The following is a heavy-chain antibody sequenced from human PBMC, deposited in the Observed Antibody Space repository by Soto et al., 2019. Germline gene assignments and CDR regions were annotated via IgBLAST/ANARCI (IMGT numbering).Heavy chain of an antibody. CDR1: GGSISSGDYY. J-gene: IGHJ4*02. D-gene: IGHD3-10*01. Sequence: SETLSLTCTVSGGSISSGDYYWSWIRQPPGKGLEWIGYIYYSGSTYYNPSLKSRVTISVDTSKNQFSLKLSSVTAADPAVYYCARGRGEYYFDYGGQGTLVTVSS. V-gene: IGHV4-30-4*01. CDR3: ARGRGEYYFDY. CDR2: IYYSGST.